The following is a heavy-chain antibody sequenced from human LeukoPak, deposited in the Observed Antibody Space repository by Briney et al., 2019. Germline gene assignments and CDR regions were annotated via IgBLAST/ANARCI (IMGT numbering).Heavy chain of an antibody. V-gene: IGHV5-51*01. D-gene: IGHD2-2*01. CDR3: ARLREYQLLWSMNAFDI. CDR2: IYPGDSDT. CDR1: GYSFTSYW. Sequence: GESLKISCKGSGYSFTSYWIGWVRQMPGKGLEWMGIIYPGDSDTRYSPSFQGQVTISADKSISTAYLQWSSLKASDTAMYYCARLREYQLLWSMNAFDIWGQGTMVTVSS. J-gene: IGHJ3*02.